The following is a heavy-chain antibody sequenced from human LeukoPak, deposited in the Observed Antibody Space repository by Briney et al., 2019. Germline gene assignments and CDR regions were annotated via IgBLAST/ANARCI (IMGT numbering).Heavy chain of an antibody. CDR2: LHADGIER. J-gene: IGHJ4*02. Sequence: QAGGSLRLSCAASGFTLSGYWMSWVRQAPGKGLEWVARLHADGIERYYVDPVKGRFTISRDNAKNSLHLQMYSLRLDDTAVYYCARGGYSFDYLGRGTLVTVSS. CDR3: ARGGYSFDY. V-gene: IGHV3-7*01. D-gene: IGHD5-12*01. CDR1: GFTLSGYW.